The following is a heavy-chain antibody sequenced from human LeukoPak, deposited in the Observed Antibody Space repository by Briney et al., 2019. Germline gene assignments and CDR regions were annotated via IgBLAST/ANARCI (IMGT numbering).Heavy chain of an antibody. J-gene: IGHJ3*02. Sequence: KTSETLSLTCTVSGGSISTYYWSWIRQPPGKGLEWIGYIYYSGSTNYNPSLKSRVTISVDTSKNQFSLKLSSVTAADTAVYYCARDPSGSYYLSGAFDNWGQGTMVTVSS. CDR3: ARDPSGSYYLSGAFDN. CDR2: IYYSGST. D-gene: IGHD1-26*01. CDR1: GGSISTYY. V-gene: IGHV4-59*01.